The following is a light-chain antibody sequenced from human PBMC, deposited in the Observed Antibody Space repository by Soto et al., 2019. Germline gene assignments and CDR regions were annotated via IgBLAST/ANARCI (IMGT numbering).Light chain of an antibody. CDR2: DAS. V-gene: IGKV1-5*01. J-gene: IGKJ1*01. Sequence: DIQMTQSPSTLSASVGDRVTITCRASQSINNWLAWYQQKPGKAPKVLIYDASRLESGVPSRFSGSGSGTEFTLTISSLQPDDFATYYCQQYNSYSPTWTFGRGTKVDIK. CDR1: QSINNW. CDR3: QQYNSYSPTWT.